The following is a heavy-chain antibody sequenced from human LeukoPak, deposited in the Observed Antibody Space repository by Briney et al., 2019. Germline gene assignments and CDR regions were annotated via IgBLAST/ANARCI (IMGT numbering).Heavy chain of an antibody. D-gene: IGHD3-22*01. V-gene: IGHV4-61*02. J-gene: IGHJ5*02. Sequence: SETLSLTCTVSGGSISSGSYYWSWIRQPAGKGLEWIGRIYTSGSTNYNPSLKSRVTISLDTSKNQFSLKLRSVTAADTAVYYCARDGAGGDSSGYFMRSNWFDPWGQGTLVTVSS. CDR1: GGSISSGSYY. CDR3: ARDGAGGDSSGYFMRSNWFDP. CDR2: IYTSGST.